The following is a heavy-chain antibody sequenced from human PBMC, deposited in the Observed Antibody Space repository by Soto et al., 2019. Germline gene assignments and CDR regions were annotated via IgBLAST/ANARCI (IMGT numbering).Heavy chain of an antibody. Sequence: EVQLEESGGALVQPGRSLRLLCAASGFAFQDYAMHWVRQTPGKGLEWVSGISSNSGPMSYADSVKGRFTISRDNAKNSLFLQMHSLRPADTALYYCTRDKYFATTYTVDFWGQGTPGTVSA. CDR3: TRDKYFATTYTVDF. J-gene: IGHJ4*02. D-gene: IGHD1-1*01. V-gene: IGHV3-9*01. CDR1: GFAFQDYA. CDR2: ISSNSGPM.